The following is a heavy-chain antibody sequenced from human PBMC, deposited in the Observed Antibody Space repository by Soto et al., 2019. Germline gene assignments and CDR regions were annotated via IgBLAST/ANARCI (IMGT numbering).Heavy chain of an antibody. Sequence: GGSLRLSCAASGFTFSDHYMDWVRQAPGKGLEWVGRIKSKTEGGTTDYAAPVKGRITISRDDSKNTLYLQINSLKTEDTAVYYFTSVTYCSSTSCYSASDYWGQGTLVTVSS. V-gene: IGHV3-15*01. CDR2: IKSKTEGGTT. J-gene: IGHJ4*02. CDR3: TSVTYCSSTSCYSASDY. CDR1: GFTFSDHY. D-gene: IGHD2-2*01.